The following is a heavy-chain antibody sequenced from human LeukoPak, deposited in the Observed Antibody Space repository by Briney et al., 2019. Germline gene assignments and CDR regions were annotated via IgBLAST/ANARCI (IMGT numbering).Heavy chain of an antibody. V-gene: IGHV3-30*18. CDR3: AKARSLVGAAKN. J-gene: IGHJ4*02. CDR1: GFTFSTYA. D-gene: IGHD6-13*01. CDR2: ISYDGSNK. Sequence: GGSLRLSCAASGFTFSTYAVNWVRQAPGKGLEWVAVISYDGSNKYYADSVKGRFTISRDNSKNTLYLQMNSLRAEDTAVYYCAKARSLVGAAKNWGQGTLVTVSS.